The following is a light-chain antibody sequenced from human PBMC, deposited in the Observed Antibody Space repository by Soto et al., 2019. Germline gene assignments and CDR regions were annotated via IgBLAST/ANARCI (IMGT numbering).Light chain of an antibody. CDR2: DVT. V-gene: IGLV2-14*01. Sequence: QSVLTQPASVSEPPGQSITISCTGTSSDVGAYNYVSWYQHHPGKAPRLVIYDVTNRPSGISDRFSGSKSGNTASLTISGLLAEDEADYYCTSYTSTSTYVFGTGTKLTVL. CDR1: SSDVGAYNY. CDR3: TSYTSTSTYV. J-gene: IGLJ1*01.